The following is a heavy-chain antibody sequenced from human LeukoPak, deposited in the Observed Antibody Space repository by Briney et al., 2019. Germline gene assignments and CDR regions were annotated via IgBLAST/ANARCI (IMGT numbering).Heavy chain of an antibody. D-gene: IGHD6-13*01. CDR2: ISSSSSYI. V-gene: IGHV3-21*01. CDR3: ARDGPLFPGIAAAGTSDY. J-gene: IGHJ4*02. Sequence: GGSLRLSCAASGFTFSSYSMNWVRQAPGKGLEWVSSISSSSSYIYYADSVKGQFTISRDNAKNSLYLQMNSLRAEDTAVYYCARDGPLFPGIAAAGTSDYWGQGTLVTVSS. CDR1: GFTFSSYS.